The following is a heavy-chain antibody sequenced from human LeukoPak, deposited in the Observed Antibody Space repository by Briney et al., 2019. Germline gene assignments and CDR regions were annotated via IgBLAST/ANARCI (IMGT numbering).Heavy chain of an antibody. D-gene: IGHD3/OR15-3a*01. J-gene: IGHJ5*02. Sequence: PGGSLRLSCAASGFTFSNYAVMWVRQAPGQGLEWVGLIRDSGEAFYADFVRGRFAISRDGSENTLYLQMNSLRVEDTAVYFCARDRAALQDWVEFDPWGQGTPVIVSS. V-gene: IGHV3-23*01. CDR3: ARDRAALQDWVEFDP. CDR2: IRDSGEA. CDR1: GFTFSNYA.